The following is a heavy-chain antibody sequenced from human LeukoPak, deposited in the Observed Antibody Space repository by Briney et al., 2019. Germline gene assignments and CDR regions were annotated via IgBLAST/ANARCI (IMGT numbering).Heavy chain of an antibody. D-gene: IGHD5-24*01. CDR2: IIPIFGTA. V-gene: IGHV1-69*05. CDR3: ARALRRDGYNPIDY. CDR1: GGTFSSYA. Sequence: SVKVSCKASGGTFSSYAISWVRQAPGQGLEWMGGIIPIFGTANYAQKFQGRVTITTDESTSTAYLELSSLRSEDTAVYYCARALRRDGYNPIDYWGQGTLVTVSS. J-gene: IGHJ4*02.